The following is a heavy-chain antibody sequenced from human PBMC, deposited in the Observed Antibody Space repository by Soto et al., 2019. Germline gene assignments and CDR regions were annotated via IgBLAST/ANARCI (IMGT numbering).Heavy chain of an antibody. J-gene: IGHJ4*02. Sequence: QVQLVESGGGVVQPGRSLRLSCAASGFTFSSYGMHWVRQAPGKGLEWVAVIWYDGSNKYYADSVKGRFTISRDNSKNALYLQMNSLSGEDTAVYYCARDQVVAGNFDYWGQGALVTVSS. CDR2: IWYDGSNK. CDR1: GFTFSSYG. D-gene: IGHD6-19*01. CDR3: ARDQVVAGNFDY. V-gene: IGHV3-33*01.